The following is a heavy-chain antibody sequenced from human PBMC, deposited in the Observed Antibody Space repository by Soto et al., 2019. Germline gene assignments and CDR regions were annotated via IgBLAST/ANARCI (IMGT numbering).Heavy chain of an antibody. J-gene: IGHJ4*02. Sequence: LSLTCTVSGGSITNSNWWSWVRLPPAKGLEWIGDIYHAGSTKYNPSLERRVTMSVDTSNNQFALTLTSVTAADTAVYFCARGPPIVGNTTPLDSWGQGTLVTVSS. CDR1: GGSITNSNW. D-gene: IGHD1-26*01. V-gene: IGHV4-4*01. CDR3: ARGPPIVGNTTPLDS. CDR2: IYHAGST.